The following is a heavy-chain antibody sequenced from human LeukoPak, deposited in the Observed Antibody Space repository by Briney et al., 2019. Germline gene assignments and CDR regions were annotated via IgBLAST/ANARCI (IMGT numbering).Heavy chain of an antibody. J-gene: IGHJ5*02. D-gene: IGHD6-19*01. CDR1: GGSISSGDYY. V-gene: IGHV4-30-4*02. CDR3: ARVPFSSGWYDGWFDP. CDR2: IYYSGST. Sequence: PSETLSLTCTVSGGSISSGDYYWSWIRQPPGKGLEWIGYIYYSGSTYYNPSLKSRVTISVDTSKNQFSLKLSSVTAADTAVYYCARVPFSSGWYDGWFDPWGQGTLVTVSS.